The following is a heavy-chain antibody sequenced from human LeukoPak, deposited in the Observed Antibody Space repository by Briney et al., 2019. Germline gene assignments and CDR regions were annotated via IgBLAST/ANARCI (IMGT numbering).Heavy chain of an antibody. Sequence: PLGSLRLSCAASGFTFSSYEMNWVRQAPGKGLEWVSYISSSGSTIFYADSVKGRFTISRDNSEDMLYLQMNTLRAEDTALYYCAKSYSSSWYSSQNWGQGTLVTVSS. D-gene: IGHD6-13*01. CDR1: GFTFSSYE. CDR3: AKSYSSSWYSSQN. CDR2: ISSSGSTI. V-gene: IGHV3-48*03. J-gene: IGHJ4*02.